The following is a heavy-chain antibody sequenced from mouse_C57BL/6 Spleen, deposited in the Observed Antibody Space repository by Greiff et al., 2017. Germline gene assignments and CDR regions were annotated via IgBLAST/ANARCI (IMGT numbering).Heavy chain of an antibody. CDR3: ARNYGSSWYFDY. V-gene: IGHV1-72*01. Sequence: QVHVKQSGAELVKPGASVKLSCKASGYTFTSYWMHWVKQRPGRGLEWIGRIDPNSGGTKYNEKFKSKATLTVDKPSSTAYMQLSSLTSEDSAVYYCARNYGSSWYFDYWGQGTTLTVSS. J-gene: IGHJ2*01. CDR1: GYTFTSYW. D-gene: IGHD1-1*01. CDR2: IDPNSGGT.